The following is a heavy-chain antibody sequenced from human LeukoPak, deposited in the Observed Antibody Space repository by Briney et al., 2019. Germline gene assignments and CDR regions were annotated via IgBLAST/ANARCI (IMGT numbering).Heavy chain of an antibody. D-gene: IGHD3-10*01. J-gene: IGHJ6*03. Sequence: GGSLRLSCAASGFTFSSYSMNWVRQAPGKGLEWVSYISSSSSTIYYADSVKGRFTISRDNAKNSLYLQMNSLRAEDTAVYYCARVRYGSGYYYYYYMDVWGKGTTVTVSS. CDR3: ARVRYGSGYYYYYYMDV. CDR2: ISSSSSTI. V-gene: IGHV3-48*04. CDR1: GFTFSSYS.